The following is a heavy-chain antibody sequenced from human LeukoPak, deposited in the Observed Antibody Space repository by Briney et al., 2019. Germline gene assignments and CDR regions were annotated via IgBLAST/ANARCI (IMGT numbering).Heavy chain of an antibody. V-gene: IGHV4-39*07. D-gene: IGHD2-15*01. CDR3: ARATPRWRTFDY. Sequence: SETLSLTCTVSGGSISSSSYYWGWIRQPPGKGLEWIGSIYYSGSTYYNPSLKSRVTISVDTSKNQFSLRLSSVTAADTAVYYCARATPRWRTFDYWGQGTLVTVSS. CDR2: IYYSGST. J-gene: IGHJ4*02. CDR1: GGSISSSSYY.